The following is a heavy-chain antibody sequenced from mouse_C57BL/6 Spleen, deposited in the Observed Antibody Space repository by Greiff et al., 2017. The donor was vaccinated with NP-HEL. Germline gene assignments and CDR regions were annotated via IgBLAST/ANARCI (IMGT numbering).Heavy chain of an antibody. D-gene: IGHD1-1*01. J-gene: IGHJ4*01. CDR1: GYTFTSYG. CDR3: HYYSSFYAMDY. CDR2: NYPRSGNT. V-gene: IGHV1-81*01. Sequence: VQLQQSGAELARPGASVKLSCKASGYTFTSYGISWVKQRTGQGLEWIGGNYPRSGNTYYNEKFKGKATLTAEKSSSTAYMELRSLTSEDSAVYFCHYYSSFYAMDYWGQGTSVTVSS.